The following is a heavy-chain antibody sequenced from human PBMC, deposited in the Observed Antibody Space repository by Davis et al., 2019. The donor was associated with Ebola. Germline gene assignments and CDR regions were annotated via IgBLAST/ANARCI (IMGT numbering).Heavy chain of an antibody. Sequence: GGSLRLSCAASGASGYTFNYYTVYWVRQAPGKGLEWVSSISTNSYYTNYADSVKGRFTISRDNAKNSLYLQMNSLRAEDTALYYCAKAYPGPNPDLFYGDYSFDYWGQGTLVTVSS. CDR3: AKAYPGPNPDLFYGDYSFDY. D-gene: IGHD4-17*01. J-gene: IGHJ4*02. CDR2: ISTNSYYT. CDR1: GYTFNYYT. V-gene: IGHV3-21*04.